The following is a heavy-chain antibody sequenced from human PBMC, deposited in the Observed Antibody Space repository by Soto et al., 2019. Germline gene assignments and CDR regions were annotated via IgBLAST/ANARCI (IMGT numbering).Heavy chain of an antibody. CDR1: GYTLTELS. Sequence: ASVKVSCKVSGYTLTELSMHWVRQAPGKGLEWMGGFDPEDGETIYAQKFQGRVTMTEDTSTDTAYMELSSLRSEDTAVYYCATRDIVATSGPVGAFDIWGQATMVTVSS. J-gene: IGHJ3*02. V-gene: IGHV1-24*01. D-gene: IGHD5-12*01. CDR2: FDPEDGET. CDR3: ATRDIVATSGPVGAFDI.